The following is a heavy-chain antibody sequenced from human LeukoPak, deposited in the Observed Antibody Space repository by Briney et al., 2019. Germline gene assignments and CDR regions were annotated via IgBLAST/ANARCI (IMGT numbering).Heavy chain of an antibody. CDR2: INTNTGTP. CDR1: GYTFTNYV. D-gene: IGHD2-15*01. J-gene: IGHJ3*02. V-gene: IGHV7-4-1*01. CDR3: ARGGVCSGGSCYSNAFDI. Sequence: ASVKVSCKASGYTFTNYVVNWVRQAPGQGLEWMGWINTNTGTPTYAQGFTGRFVFSFDTSVSTAYLQIGSLKTEDTAVYYCARGGVCSGGSCYSNAFDIWGQGTMVTVSS.